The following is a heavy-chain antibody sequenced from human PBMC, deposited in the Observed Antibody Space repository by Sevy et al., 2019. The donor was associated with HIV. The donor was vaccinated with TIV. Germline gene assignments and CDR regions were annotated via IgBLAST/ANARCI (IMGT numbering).Heavy chain of an antibody. D-gene: IGHD2-15*01. J-gene: IGHJ5*02. CDR1: GDSFSSYD. V-gene: IGHV1-8*01. CDR3: ARRLGFCNPNRCYDYWSDP. CDR2: VDPNSGNT. Sequence: SGDSFSSYDINWVRQAPGQGLDGMGWVDPNSGNTGYARRFQGRVTMTTNTSTMTAYMELYNLRSDDTAVYFCARRLGFCNPNRCYDYWSDPWGQGTQITVSS.